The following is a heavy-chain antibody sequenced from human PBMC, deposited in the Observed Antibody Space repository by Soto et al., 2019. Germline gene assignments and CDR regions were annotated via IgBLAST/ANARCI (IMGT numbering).Heavy chain of an antibody. CDR2: ISAYNGNT. J-gene: IGHJ6*02. V-gene: IGHV1-18*01. D-gene: IGHD3-9*01. CDR1: GYTFTSYG. Sequence: QVQLVQSGAEVKKPGASVKVSCKASGYTFTSYGISWVRQAPGQGLEWMGWISAYNGNTNYAQKLQGRVTMTTDTPTSTAYMELRSLRSDDTAMYYCARAVQYDILTGYYADYYHYGMDVWGQGTTVTVSS. CDR3: ARAVQYDILTGYYADYYHYGMDV.